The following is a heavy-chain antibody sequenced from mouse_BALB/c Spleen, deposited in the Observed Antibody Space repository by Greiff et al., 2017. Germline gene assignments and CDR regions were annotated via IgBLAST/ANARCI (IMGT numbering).Heavy chain of an antibody. V-gene: IGHV1-54*01. Sequence: LQESGAELVRPGTSVKVSCKASGYAFTNYLIEWVKQRPGQGLEWIGVINPGSGGTNYNEKFKGKATLTADKSSSTAYMQLSSLTSDDSAVYFCAREGWYHVRDYWGQGTSVTVSS. J-gene: IGHJ4*01. D-gene: IGHD1-1*02. CDR1: GYAFTNYL. CDR3: AREGWYHVRDY. CDR2: INPGSGGT.